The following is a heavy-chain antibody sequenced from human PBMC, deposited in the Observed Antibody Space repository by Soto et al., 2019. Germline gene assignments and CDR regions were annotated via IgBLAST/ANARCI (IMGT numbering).Heavy chain of an antibody. CDR1: GASVNDYY. CDR3: ARWGHPAVKAFDI. CDR2: IHYTGSR. V-gene: IGHV4-59*02. Sequence: SETLSLTCTVSGASVNDYYWNWVRQPLGKGLEWIGFIHYTGSRIFNPSLQSRVTMSVDVSQNQFSLRLTSVTAADTAIYYCARWGHPAVKAFDIWGQGTTVT. J-gene: IGHJ3*02. D-gene: IGHD3-16*01.